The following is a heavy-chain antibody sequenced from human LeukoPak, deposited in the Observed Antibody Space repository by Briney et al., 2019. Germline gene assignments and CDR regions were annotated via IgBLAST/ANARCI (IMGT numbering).Heavy chain of an antibody. CDR1: GYTFTGYY. D-gene: IGHD1-26*01. CDR3: ARLYSGSYYYFDY. Sequence: ASVKVSCKASGYTFTGYYMHWVRQAPGQGLEWMGWINPDSGGTNYAQKFQGRVTMTRDTSISTAYMELSSLRSEDTAVYYCARLYSGSYYYFDYWGQGTLVTVSS. CDR2: INPDSGGT. J-gene: IGHJ4*02. V-gene: IGHV1-2*02.